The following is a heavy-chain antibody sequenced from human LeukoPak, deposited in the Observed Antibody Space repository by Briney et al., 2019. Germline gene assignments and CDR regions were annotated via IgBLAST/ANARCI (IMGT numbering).Heavy chain of an antibody. D-gene: IGHD2-2*01. CDR1: RFTFSNHA. V-gene: IGHV3-30*04. Sequence: GGSLRHSSADSRFTFSNHAMHWVRPGPGKGLERVALISFDESTNYYADSVKGRFTISRDNSKNKQYLQMNSLRPEDTAVYYCARGRTPYCRSTTCYARLDYWGQGTLVTVSS. CDR3: ARGRTPYCRSTTCYARLDY. J-gene: IGHJ4*02. CDR2: ISFDESTN.